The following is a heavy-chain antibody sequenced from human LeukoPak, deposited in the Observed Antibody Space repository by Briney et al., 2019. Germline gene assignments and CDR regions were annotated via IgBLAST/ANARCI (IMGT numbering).Heavy chain of an antibody. CDR1: GFTFSSYA. V-gene: IGHV3-23*01. CDR2: ISGSGGST. D-gene: IGHD2-2*02. Sequence: GGSLRLSCAASGFTFSSYAMSWVRQAPGKGLEWVSAISGSGGSTYYADSVKGRFTISRDNSKNTLYPQMNSLRAEDTAVYYCAKRNVGYCSSTSCYTGGYYYYGMDVWGQGTTVTVSS. CDR3: AKRNVGYCSSTSCYTGGYYYYGMDV. J-gene: IGHJ6*02.